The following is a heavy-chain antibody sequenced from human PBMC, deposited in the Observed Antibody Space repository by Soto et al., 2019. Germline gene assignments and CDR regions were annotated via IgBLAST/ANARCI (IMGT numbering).Heavy chain of an antibody. CDR2: ISGSGGST. V-gene: IGHV3-23*01. CDR3: AKSYYDILTGPLSALYI. D-gene: IGHD3-9*01. CDR1: GYSFTRYG. J-gene: IGHJ3*02. Sequence: SCKASGYSFTRYGISWARQAQGKGLEWVSAISGSGGSTYYADSVKGRFTISRDNSKNTLYLQMNSLRAEDTAVYYCAKSYYDILTGPLSALYIWGQGTMVSVS.